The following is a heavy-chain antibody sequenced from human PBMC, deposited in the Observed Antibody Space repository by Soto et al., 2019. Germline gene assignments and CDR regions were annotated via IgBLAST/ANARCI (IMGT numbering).Heavy chain of an antibody. Sequence: SETLSLTCAVYGGSFSGYYWSWIRQPPGKGLEWIGEINHSGSTNYNPSLKSRVTISVDTSKNQFSLKLSSVTAADTAVYYCAIQYGDYVIGAFDIWGQGTMVTVSS. J-gene: IGHJ3*02. CDR1: GGSFSGYY. D-gene: IGHD4-17*01. CDR2: INHSGST. CDR3: AIQYGDYVIGAFDI. V-gene: IGHV4-34*01.